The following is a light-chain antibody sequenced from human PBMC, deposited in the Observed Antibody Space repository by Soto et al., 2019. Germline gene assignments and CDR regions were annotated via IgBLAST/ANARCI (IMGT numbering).Light chain of an antibody. CDR2: DGS. CDR1: ESISSW. CDR3: QQYNSYPWT. V-gene: IGKV1-5*01. J-gene: IGKJ1*01. Sequence: DIQLTQSPSFLSASVGDRITITCRASESISSWLAWFQQKPGKAPKLLIYDGSILESGVPSRFSGSGSGTEFTLTISSLQPDDFATYYCQQYNSYPWTFGQGTKVDIK.